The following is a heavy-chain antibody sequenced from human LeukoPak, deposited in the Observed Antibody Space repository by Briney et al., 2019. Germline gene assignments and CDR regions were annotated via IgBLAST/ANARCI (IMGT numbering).Heavy chain of an antibody. CDR3: ARDPIDYIGGIDY. D-gene: IGHD4-11*01. CDR1: GYTFTGFY. CDR2: INPKSGGT. V-gene: IGHV1-2*02. J-gene: IGHJ4*02. Sequence: ASVKVSCKASGYTFTGFYIHWVRQAPGQGLEWMGWINPKSGGTNSAQKFQGGVTMTRDTSISTAYMELSSLRSDDTAAYYCARDPIDYIGGIDYWGQGTLVTVSS.